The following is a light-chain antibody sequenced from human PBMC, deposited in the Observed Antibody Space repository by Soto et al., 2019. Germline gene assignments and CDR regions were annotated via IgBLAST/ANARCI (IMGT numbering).Light chain of an antibody. CDR3: QSYDSSLSGYV. CDR1: SSNIGAGTG. J-gene: IGLJ1*01. Sequence: QSVVTQPPSVSGAPGQRVAISCTGSSSNIGAGTGVHWYQQLPGTAPKLLIYNDNKRPSGVPDRFSGSKSGTSASLAITGLQAEDEADYYCQSYDSSLSGYVFGTGTKVTVL. V-gene: IGLV1-40*01. CDR2: NDN.